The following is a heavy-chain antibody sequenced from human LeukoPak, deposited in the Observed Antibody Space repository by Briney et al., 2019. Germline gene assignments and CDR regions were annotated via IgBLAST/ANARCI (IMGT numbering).Heavy chain of an antibody. CDR3: ARDAGVGATTIDWFDP. CDR1: GGSISSSSYY. CDR2: IYYSGST. Sequence: SETLSLTRTVSGGSISSSSYYWGWIRQPPGKGLEWIGSIYYSGSTYYNPSLKSRVTISVDTSKNQFSLKLSSVTAADTAVYYCARDAGVGATTIDWFDPWGQGTLVTVSS. J-gene: IGHJ5*02. D-gene: IGHD1-26*01. V-gene: IGHV4-39*07.